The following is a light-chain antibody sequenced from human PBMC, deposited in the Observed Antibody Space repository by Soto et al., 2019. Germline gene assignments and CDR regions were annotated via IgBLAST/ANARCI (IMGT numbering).Light chain of an antibody. CDR3: QQYNNWPWT. V-gene: IGKV3-15*01. Sequence: IVMTQSPATRSVSPGERATLSCRASQSVSSNLAWYQQKPGQAPRLLIYGASTRATGIPARFSGSGSGTEFTLTISSLQSEDFAVYYCQQYNNWPWTFGHGTKVDIK. J-gene: IGKJ1*01. CDR2: GAS. CDR1: QSVSSN.